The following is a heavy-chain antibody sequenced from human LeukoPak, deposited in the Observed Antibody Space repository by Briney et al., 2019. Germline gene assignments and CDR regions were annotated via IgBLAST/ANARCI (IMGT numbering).Heavy chain of an antibody. D-gene: IGHD6-13*01. CDR3: ARGPLRGSSSSLSLF. Sequence: GGSLRLSCAASGFTFSSYSMNWVRQAPGKGLEWVSSISSSSSYIYYADSVKGRFTISRDNAKNSLYLQMNSLRAEDTAVYYCARGPLRGSSSSLSLFWGQGTLVTVSS. V-gene: IGHV3-21*01. J-gene: IGHJ4*02. CDR2: ISSSSSYI. CDR1: GFTFSSYS.